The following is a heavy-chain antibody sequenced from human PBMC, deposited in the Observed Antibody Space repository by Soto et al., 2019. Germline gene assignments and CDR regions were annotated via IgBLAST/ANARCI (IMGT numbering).Heavy chain of an antibody. J-gene: IGHJ4*02. CDR3: ARGLDDYGDHGWGY. V-gene: IGHV4-34*01. CDR1: GGSFSGYY. Sequence: QVHLQQWGAGLLKPSETLSLTCGVYGGSFSGYYWSWIRQPPGKGLEWIGEINHSVTTYYNPFLKSRVTISVDTSKNQVSLKLSSVTAADTAVYYCARGLDDYGDHGWGYWGQGPLVSVSS. CDR2: INHSVTT. D-gene: IGHD4-17*01.